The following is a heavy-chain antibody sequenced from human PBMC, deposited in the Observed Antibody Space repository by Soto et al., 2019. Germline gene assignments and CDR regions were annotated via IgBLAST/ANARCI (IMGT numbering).Heavy chain of an antibody. CDR3: AKDDDYDFWSGSLDY. J-gene: IGHJ4*02. CDR2: ISWNSGSI. Sequence: EVLLVESGGGLVQPDRSLRLSCAASGFTFDDYAMHWVRQAPGKGLEWVSGISWNSGSIGYADSVKGRFTISRDNAKNSLYLQMNSLRAEDTALYYCAKDDDYDFWSGSLDYWGQGTLVTVSS. V-gene: IGHV3-9*01. D-gene: IGHD3-3*01. CDR1: GFTFDDYA.